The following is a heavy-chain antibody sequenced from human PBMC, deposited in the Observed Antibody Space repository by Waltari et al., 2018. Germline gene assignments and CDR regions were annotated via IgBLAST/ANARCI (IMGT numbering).Heavy chain of an antibody. Sequence: EVQLVESGGGLVKPGGSLRLSCAASGFTFSSYSMNWVRQAPGKGLEWVSSISSSSSYIDYADSVKGRFTISRDNAKNSLYLQMNSLRAEDTAVYYCARESLGGAFDIWGQGTMVTVSS. CDR1: GFTFSSYS. D-gene: IGHD3-16*01. CDR3: ARESLGGAFDI. V-gene: IGHV3-21*01. J-gene: IGHJ3*02. CDR2: ISSSSSYI.